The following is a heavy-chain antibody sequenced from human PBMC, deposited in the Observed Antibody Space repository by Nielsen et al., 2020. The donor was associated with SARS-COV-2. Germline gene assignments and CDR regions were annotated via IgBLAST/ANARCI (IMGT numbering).Heavy chain of an antibody. Sequence: GGSLRLSCAASGFTFDDYAMHWVRQAPGKGLEWVSGISWHSGSIGYADSVKGRFTISRDNAKNSLYLQMNSLRAEDTALYYCAKVDTLGSDYYGMDVWGQGTTVTVSS. CDR3: AKVDTLGSDYYGMDV. D-gene: IGHD1-26*01. J-gene: IGHJ6*02. CDR1: GFTFDDYA. CDR2: ISWHSGSI. V-gene: IGHV3-9*01.